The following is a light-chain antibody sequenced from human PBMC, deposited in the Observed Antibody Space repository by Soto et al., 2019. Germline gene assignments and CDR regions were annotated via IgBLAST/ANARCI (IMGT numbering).Light chain of an antibody. Sequence: QSALTQPRSVSGSPGQSVTISCTGTSSDVGAYTYVSWYQQHPGKVPKLMIYDVTKRPSGVPDRFSGSKSGNTASLTISGLQAEDEADYYCCSYAGSYVVFGGGTKLTVL. CDR2: DVT. CDR3: CSYAGSYVV. CDR1: SSDVGAYTY. J-gene: IGLJ3*02. V-gene: IGLV2-11*01.